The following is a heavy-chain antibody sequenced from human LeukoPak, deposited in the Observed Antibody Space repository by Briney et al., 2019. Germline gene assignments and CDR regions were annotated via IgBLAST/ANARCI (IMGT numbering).Heavy chain of an antibody. CDR2: IYYSGST. V-gene: IGHV4-59*01. D-gene: IGHD3-3*01. CDR3: ARVLRFLEWSPPMDV. CDR1: GGSISSYY. J-gene: IGHJ6*03. Sequence: PSETLSLTCTVSGGSISSYYWSWIRQPPGKGLEWIGYIYYSGSTNYNPSLKSRVTISVDTSKNQFSLKLSSVTAADTAVYYCARVLRFLEWSPPMDVWGKGTTVTVSS.